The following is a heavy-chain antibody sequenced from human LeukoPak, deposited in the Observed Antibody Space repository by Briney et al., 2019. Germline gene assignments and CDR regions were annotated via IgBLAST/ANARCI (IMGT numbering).Heavy chain of an antibody. J-gene: IGHJ4*02. CDR1: GFTFSRYS. D-gene: IGHD5-12*01. V-gene: IGHV3-21*01. Sequence: GGSLRLSCAASGFTFSRYSMNWVRQAPGKGLEWVSSISSSSSYIYYGDSVKGRFTISRDNAKNSLYLQMNSLRAEATAVYYCLRGYSGYDSRGGYDYWGQGTLVTVSS. CDR2: ISSSSSYI. CDR3: LRGYSGYDSRGGYDY.